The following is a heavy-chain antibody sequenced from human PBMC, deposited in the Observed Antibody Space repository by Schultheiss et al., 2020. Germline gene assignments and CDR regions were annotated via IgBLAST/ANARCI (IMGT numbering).Heavy chain of an antibody. D-gene: IGHD4-11*01. Sequence: SETLSLTCTVSGGSISSGSYYWSWIRQPAGKGLEWIGRIYTSGSTNYNPSLKSRVTISVDTSKNQFSLKLSSVTAADTAVYYCARGPTDYYMDVWGKGTTVTVSS. CDR3: ARGPTDYYMDV. V-gene: IGHV4-61*02. CDR1: GGSISSGSYY. CDR2: IYTSGST. J-gene: IGHJ6*03.